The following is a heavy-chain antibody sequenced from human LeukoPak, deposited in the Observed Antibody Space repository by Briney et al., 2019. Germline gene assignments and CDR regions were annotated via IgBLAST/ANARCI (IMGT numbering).Heavy chain of an antibody. CDR2: INPNSGDT. CDR3: ARDYCSSTSCLFDY. CDR1: GYTFTGYH. V-gene: IGHV1-2*06. Sequence: ASVKVSCKTSGYTFTGYHMDWVRQAPGQGLEWMGRINPNSGDTNYAQKFQGRVTMTRDTSISTAYMELSRLTSDDTAMYYCARDYCSSTSCLFDYWGQGTLVTVSS. D-gene: IGHD2-2*01. J-gene: IGHJ4*02.